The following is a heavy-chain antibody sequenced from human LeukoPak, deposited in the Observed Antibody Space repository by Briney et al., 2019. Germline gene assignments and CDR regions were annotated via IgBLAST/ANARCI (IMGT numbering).Heavy chain of an antibody. CDR3: ARRDYFDD. J-gene: IGHJ4*02. V-gene: IGHV3-74*01. CDR1: GFTFSGYW. Sequence: GGSLRLSCAASGFTFSGYWTHWVRQAPGKGLVWVARIKYDGSYTNYADSVKGRFAISRDNAKNTLYLQLNRLRAEDTAVYYCARRDYFDDWGQGTLVTVPS. CDR2: IKYDGSYT.